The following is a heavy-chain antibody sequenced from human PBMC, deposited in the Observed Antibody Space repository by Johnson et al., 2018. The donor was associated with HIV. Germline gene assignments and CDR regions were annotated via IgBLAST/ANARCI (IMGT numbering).Heavy chain of an antibody. V-gene: IGHV3-33*05. CDR2: MSYDGSNK. CDR3: ARHQVVDEAFDI. D-gene: IGHD5-12*01. CDR1: GLTFSNYG. J-gene: IGHJ3*02. Sequence: QVQLLESGGGVVQPGRSLRLSCAVSGLTFSNYGMHWVRQAPGKGLEWVAVMSYDGSNKYYTDSVRGRFTISRDNSKNTLSLQMNSLRAEDTAVYYCARHQVVDEAFDIWGQGTMVTVSS.